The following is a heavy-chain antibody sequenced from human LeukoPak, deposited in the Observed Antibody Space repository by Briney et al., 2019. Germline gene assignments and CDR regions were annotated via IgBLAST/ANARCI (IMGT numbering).Heavy chain of an antibody. V-gene: IGHV3-48*02. J-gene: IGHJ4*02. Sequence: GGSLRLSRAASGFTFSSYSLNWVRQAPGKGLEWLSYISSTTSTIYYADSVKGRFTISRDNAKNSLFLHMNSLRDEDTAVYYCATTSGHFDYWGQGTLVTVSS. CDR3: ATTSGHFDY. CDR1: GFTFSSYS. CDR2: ISSTTSTI.